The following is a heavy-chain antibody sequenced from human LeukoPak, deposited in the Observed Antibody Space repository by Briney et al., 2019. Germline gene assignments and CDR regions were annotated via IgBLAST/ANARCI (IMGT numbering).Heavy chain of an antibody. CDR1: GGSISSSSYY. Sequence: PSETLSLTCTVSGGSISSSSYYWGWIRQPPGKGLEWIGSIYYSGSTYYNPSLKSRVTISVDTSKNQFSLQLNSVTPEDTAVYYCARDRHYYDSSGYYYVGGFDYWGQGTLVTVSS. CDR2: IYYSGST. V-gene: IGHV4-39*07. J-gene: IGHJ4*02. CDR3: ARDRHYYDSSGYYYVGGFDY. D-gene: IGHD3-22*01.